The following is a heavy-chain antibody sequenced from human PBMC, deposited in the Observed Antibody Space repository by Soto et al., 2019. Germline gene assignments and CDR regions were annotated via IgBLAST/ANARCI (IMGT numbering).Heavy chain of an antibody. J-gene: IGHJ4*02. CDR1: GGTFSSYA. Sequence: SSVKVSCKASGGTFSSYAISWVRQAPGQGLEWMGGIIPIFGTANYAQKFQGRVTITADESTSTAYMELSSLRSEDTAVYYCARDVIGYSYGYYFDYWGQGTLVTGSS. V-gene: IGHV1-69*13. CDR2: IIPIFGTA. D-gene: IGHD5-18*01. CDR3: ARDVIGYSYGYYFDY.